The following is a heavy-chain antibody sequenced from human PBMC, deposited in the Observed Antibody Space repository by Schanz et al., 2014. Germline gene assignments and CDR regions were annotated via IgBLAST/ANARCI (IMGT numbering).Heavy chain of an antibody. V-gene: IGHV1-46*03. Sequence: QVHLVQSGAEVHKPGASVKVSCKASGYTFVSYSMHWVRQAPGQGLEWMGMINPSGGSTTYAQKFQGRVTMTRDTSTSTVYMELSSLRSEDTAVYYCARDGVDAAAGGNYWGQGTLVTVSS. D-gene: IGHD6-13*01. CDR2: INPSGGST. CDR1: GYTFVSYS. CDR3: ARDGVDAAAGGNY. J-gene: IGHJ4*02.